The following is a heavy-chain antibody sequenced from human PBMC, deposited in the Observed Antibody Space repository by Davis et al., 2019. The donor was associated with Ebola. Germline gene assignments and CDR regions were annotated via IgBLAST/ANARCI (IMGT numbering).Heavy chain of an antibody. CDR2: INPSGGST. J-gene: IGHJ6*02. Sequence: ASVTVSCKASGYTFTSYYMHWVRQAPGQGLEWMGIINPSGGSTSYAQKFQGRVTMTRDTSTSTVYMELSSLRSEDTAVYYCARAAPHRGGWYADGMDVWGQGTTVTVS. CDR3: ARAAPHRGGWYADGMDV. V-gene: IGHV1-46*01. D-gene: IGHD6-19*01. CDR1: GYTFTSYY.